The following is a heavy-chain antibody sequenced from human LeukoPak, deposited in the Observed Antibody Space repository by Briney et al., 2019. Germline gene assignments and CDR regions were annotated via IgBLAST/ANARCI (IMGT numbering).Heavy chain of an antibody. CDR2: MNPNSGNT. CDR1: GYTLTTYD. V-gene: IGHV1-8*01. CDR3: ARGPESYYGSGSHFDP. Sequence: GASVKISRKASGYTLTTYDINGGRQTTRERLEWMGWMNPNSGNTGYAQKFQGRVTMTRTNSISTAYMELSSLRSEDTAGYYCARGPESYYGSGSHFDPWGQGTLVTVSS. J-gene: IGHJ5*02. D-gene: IGHD3-10*01.